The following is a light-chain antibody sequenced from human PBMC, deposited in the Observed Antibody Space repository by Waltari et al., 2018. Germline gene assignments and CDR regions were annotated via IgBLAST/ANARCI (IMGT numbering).Light chain of an antibody. CDR3: YSTDGSANWL. Sequence: SYELTQPPSVSASPGQTARITCSGDALPKKYAYWYQQKSGQAPLLVVYEDKKRPSGIPERFSGSSSGTVATLTITGAQDDDEADYYCYSTDGSANWLFGGGTHLTVL. CDR1: ALPKKY. J-gene: IGLJ3*02. V-gene: IGLV3-10*01. CDR2: EDK.